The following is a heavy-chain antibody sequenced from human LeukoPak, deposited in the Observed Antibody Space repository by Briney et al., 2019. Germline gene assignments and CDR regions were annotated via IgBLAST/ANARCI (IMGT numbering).Heavy chain of an antibody. V-gene: IGHV3-21*04. CDR2: ISSSSSYI. D-gene: IGHD6-13*01. CDR3: ARDSVAAAGNSYYYYGMDV. Sequence: GGSLRLSCAASGFTFSSYAMSWVRQAPGKGLEWVSTISSSSSYIYYADSVKGRFTISRDNAKNSLYLQMNSLRAEDTAVYYCARDSVAAAGNSYYYYGMDVWGQGTTVTVSS. J-gene: IGHJ6*02. CDR1: GFTFSSYA.